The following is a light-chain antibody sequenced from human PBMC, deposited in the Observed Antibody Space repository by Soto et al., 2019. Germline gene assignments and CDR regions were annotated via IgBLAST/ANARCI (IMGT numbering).Light chain of an antibody. Sequence: QSVLTQPASVSGSPGQSITISCTGTSSEVGGYNYVSWYQHHPGKAPNLLIYDVSNRPSGISNRFSGSKSDNTASLTISGLQPEDEADYYCSSYTTSNTRQIVFGTGTKVTVL. CDR3: SSYTTSNTRQIV. V-gene: IGLV2-14*03. CDR2: DVS. J-gene: IGLJ1*01. CDR1: SSEVGGYNY.